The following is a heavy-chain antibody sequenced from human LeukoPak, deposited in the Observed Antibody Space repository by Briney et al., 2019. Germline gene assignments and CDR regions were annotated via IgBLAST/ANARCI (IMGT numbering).Heavy chain of an antibody. CDR2: IYTSGST. CDR3: ARGLGSGYLYVNYYYYMDV. D-gene: IGHD3-22*01. Sequence: SETLSLTCTVSGGSISSGSYYWSWIRQPAGKGLEWIGRIYTSGSTNYNPSLKSRVTISVDTSKNQFSLKLSSVTAADTAVYYCARGLGSGYLYVNYYYYMDVWGKGTTVTVSS. J-gene: IGHJ6*03. CDR1: GGSISSGSYY. V-gene: IGHV4-61*02.